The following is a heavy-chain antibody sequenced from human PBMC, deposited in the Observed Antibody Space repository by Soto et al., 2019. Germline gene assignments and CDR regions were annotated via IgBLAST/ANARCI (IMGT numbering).Heavy chain of an antibody. Sequence: EVRLAESGGGLVQPGGSLRLSCAASGFTFSTYSMNWVRQAPGKGLEWVSYIGPSSSIIYYADSVNGSFTISRDTAASSLSLQMNSLGVEDTAVYYCASQGRAGKIDFWGQGNLLIVSS. CDR3: ASQGRAGKIDF. CDR2: IGPSSSII. D-gene: IGHD6-13*01. V-gene: IGHV3-48*01. CDR1: GFTFSTYS. J-gene: IGHJ4*02.